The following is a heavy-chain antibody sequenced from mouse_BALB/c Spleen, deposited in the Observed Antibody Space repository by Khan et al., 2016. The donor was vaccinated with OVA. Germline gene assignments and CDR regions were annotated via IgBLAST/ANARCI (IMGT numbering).Heavy chain of an antibody. CDR3: AREEALCYFDY. J-gene: IGHJ2*01. CDR1: GYIFTNYW. CDR2: IYPGTDNT. Sequence: QVQLKESGAELVRPGASVKLSCKTSGYIFTNYWIHWVKQRPGQGLEWIARIYPGTDNTYYNEKLKDKATLTVDKSSSTAYMQLSSLKSEDSAVYYCAREEALCYFDYWGQGTTLTVSS. D-gene: IGHD3-2*02. V-gene: IGHV1-76*01.